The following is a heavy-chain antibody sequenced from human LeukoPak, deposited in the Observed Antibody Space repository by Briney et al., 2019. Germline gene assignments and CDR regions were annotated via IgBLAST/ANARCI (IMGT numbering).Heavy chain of an antibody. CDR1: GFTFSSYA. D-gene: IGHD3-22*01. V-gene: IGHV3-23*01. Sequence: PGESLRLSCAASGFTFSSYAMSWVRQAPGKGLEWVSAISGSGGSTYYADSVKGRFTISRDNSKNTLYLQMNSLRAEDTAVYYCAKDLRQYYYDSSGYYPYWGQGTLVTVSS. CDR3: AKDLRQYYYDSSGYYPY. CDR2: ISGSGGST. J-gene: IGHJ4*02.